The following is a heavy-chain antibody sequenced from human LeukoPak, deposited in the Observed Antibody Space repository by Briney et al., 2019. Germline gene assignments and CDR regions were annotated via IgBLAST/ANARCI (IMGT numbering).Heavy chain of an antibody. CDR1: GGTFSSYA. CDR3: ARDPGITIFGVVIPPLDY. D-gene: IGHD3-3*01. J-gene: IGHJ4*02. V-gene: IGHV1-18*01. Sequence: GASVKVSCKASGGTFSSYAISWVRQAPGQGLEWMGWISAYNGNTNYAQKLQGRVTMTTDTSTSTAYMELRSLRSDDTAVYYCARDPGITIFGVVIPPLDYWGQGTLVTVSS. CDR2: ISAYNGNT.